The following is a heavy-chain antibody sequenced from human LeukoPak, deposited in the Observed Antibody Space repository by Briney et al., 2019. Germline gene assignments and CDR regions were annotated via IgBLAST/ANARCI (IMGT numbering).Heavy chain of an antibody. CDR2: IYHSGST. D-gene: IGHD6-19*01. Sequence: SETLSLTCTVSGGSLSTYYWSWIRQPPGKGLEWLGFIYHSGSTTYNPSLRSRVTISLDTSKNQISLNLSSVTAADTAVYYCARVSGIAVAGTIDYWGQGTLVTVSS. CDR3: ARVSGIAVAGTIDY. J-gene: IGHJ4*02. V-gene: IGHV4-59*01. CDR1: GGSLSTYY.